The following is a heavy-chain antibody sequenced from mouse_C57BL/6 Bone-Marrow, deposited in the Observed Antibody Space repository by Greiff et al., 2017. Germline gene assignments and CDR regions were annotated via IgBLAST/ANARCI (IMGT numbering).Heavy chain of an antibody. J-gene: IGHJ3*01. CDR2: IDPSDSYT. V-gene: IGHV1-69*01. D-gene: IGHD1-1*01. Sequence: QVQLQHPGAELVMPGASVKLSCKASGYTFTSYWMHWVKQRPGQGLEWIGEIDPSDSYTNYNQKFKGKSTLTVDKSSSTAYMQLSSLTSEDSAVXYCARFTGAYWGQGTLVTVSA. CDR3: ARFTGAY. CDR1: GYTFTSYW.